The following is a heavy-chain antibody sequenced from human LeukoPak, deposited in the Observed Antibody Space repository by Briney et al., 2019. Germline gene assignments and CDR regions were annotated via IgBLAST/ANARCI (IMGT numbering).Heavy chain of an antibody. J-gene: IGHJ6*03. CDR2: ISGSGGST. CDR3: AKDSHIVVVPAAMPHYYYYMDV. D-gene: IGHD2-2*01. CDR1: GFTFASYS. V-gene: IGHV3-23*01. Sequence: GGSLRLSCAASGFTFASYSMNWVRQAPGKGLEWVSAISGSGGSTYYADSVKGRFTISRDNSKNTLYLQMNSLRAEDTAVYYCAKDSHIVVVPAAMPHYYYYMDVWGKGTTVTVSS.